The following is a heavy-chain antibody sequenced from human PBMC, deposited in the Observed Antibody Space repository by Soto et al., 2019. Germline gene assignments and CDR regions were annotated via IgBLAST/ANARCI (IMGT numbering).Heavy chain of an antibody. J-gene: IGHJ6*03. V-gene: IGHV1-69*13. CDR3: ARSRAYYGSGSRYYYYYYMDV. CDR2: IIPIFGTA. D-gene: IGHD3-10*01. Sequence: ASVKVSCKASGGTFSSYAISWVRQAPGQGLEWMGGIIPIFGTANYAQKFQGRVTITADESTSTAYMELSSLRSDDTAVYYCARSRAYYGSGSRYYYYYYMDVWGKGTTVTVSS. CDR1: GGTFSSYA.